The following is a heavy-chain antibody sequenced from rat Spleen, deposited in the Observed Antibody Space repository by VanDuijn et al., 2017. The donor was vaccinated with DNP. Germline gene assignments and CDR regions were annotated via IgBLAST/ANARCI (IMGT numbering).Heavy chain of an antibody. CDR2: ISYNGGTP. D-gene: IGHD1-2*01. CDR3: ATGSSYGFAN. V-gene: IGHV5-20*01. Sequence: EVLLVESDGGLVQPGRSLKLSCAVSGFTFSDYYMAWVRQAPAKGLEWVATISYNGGTPYYRDSVKGRFTMSSDDARSTLYLQMDSLRSEDTATYYCATGSSYGFANWGQGTLVTVSS. CDR1: GFTFSDYY. J-gene: IGHJ3*01.